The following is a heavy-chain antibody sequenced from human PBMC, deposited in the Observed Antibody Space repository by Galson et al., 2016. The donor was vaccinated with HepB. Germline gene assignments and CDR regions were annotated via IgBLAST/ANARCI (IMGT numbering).Heavy chain of an antibody. CDR2: IYYSGTT. CDR3: ARGRGGSGSPFEH. CDR1: GGSISSYY. J-gene: IGHJ4*02. V-gene: IGHV4-59*01. D-gene: IGHD6-19*01. Sequence: SETLSLTCTVSGGSISSYYWSWIRQPPGKGLEWIAYIYYSGTTNYNPSLKSRVTISVDTFKNQFSLKMNSVTAADPAVYYCARGRGGSGSPFEHWGQGTLVPVSS.